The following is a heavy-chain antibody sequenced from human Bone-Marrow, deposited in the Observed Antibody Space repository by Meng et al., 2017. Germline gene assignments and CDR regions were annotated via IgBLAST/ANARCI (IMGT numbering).Heavy chain of an antibody. CDR3: ARMRSGYDIEY. V-gene: IGHV1-18*01. D-gene: IGHD3-3*01. J-gene: IGHJ4*02. CDR2: INTYNGKT. Sequence: QGQLVQSGAEVKKPGASVKVSCDASGYTLSSDGFSWVRQAPGQGLEWLGRINTYNGKTDYAQKFQGRITMTTDTFTSTGYMELRNLRSDDTAVYYCARMRSGYDIEYWGQGTLVTVSS. CDR1: GYTLSSDG.